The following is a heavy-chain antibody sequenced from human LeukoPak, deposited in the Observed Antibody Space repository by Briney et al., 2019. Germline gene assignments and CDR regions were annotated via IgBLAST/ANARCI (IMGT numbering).Heavy chain of an antibody. Sequence: PSETLSLTCTVSGGSISSYYWSWIRQPPGKGLEWIGYIYYSGSINYNPSLKSRVIISVDKSKNQFSLKLSSVTAADTAVYYCARGTRGDYVYHRGNFRRMVYYYYMDVWGKGTTVTVSS. V-gene: IGHV4-59*01. CDR2: IYYSGSI. CDR1: GGSISSYY. J-gene: IGHJ6*03. CDR3: ARGTRGDYVYHRGNFRRMVYYYYMDV. D-gene: IGHD4-17*01.